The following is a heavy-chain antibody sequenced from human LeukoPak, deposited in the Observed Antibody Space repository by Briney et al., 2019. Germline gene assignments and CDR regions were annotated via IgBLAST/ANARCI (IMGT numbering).Heavy chain of an antibody. J-gene: IGHJ4*02. V-gene: IGHV4-38-2*01. CDR2: IYHSGST. CDR3: AAVISSGWYNY. Sequence: PSETLSLTCAVSDYSMRISYYWGWIRQPPGKGLEWIGSIYHSGSTYYNPSLKSRVTISKDTSKSQFYLNLSSVIAADTAVYYCAAVISSGWYNYWGQGTLVTVSS. CDR1: DYSMRISYY. D-gene: IGHD6-19*01.